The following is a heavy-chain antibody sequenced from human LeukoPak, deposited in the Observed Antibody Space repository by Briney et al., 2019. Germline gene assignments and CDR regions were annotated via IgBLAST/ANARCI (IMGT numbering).Heavy chain of an antibody. CDR2: ITPNADRT. Sequence: PGGSLRPSCAASGFTFGSYGMSWVRQAPGKGLEWVSFITPNADRTSYADSVEGRFTISRDNPRNTLYMQMNSLRDEDTALYYCAIMHGYYDGSGYWVQWGQGTLVTVSS. V-gene: IGHV3-23*01. D-gene: IGHD3-22*01. CDR1: GFTFGSYG. CDR3: AIMHGYYDGSGYWVQ. J-gene: IGHJ1*01.